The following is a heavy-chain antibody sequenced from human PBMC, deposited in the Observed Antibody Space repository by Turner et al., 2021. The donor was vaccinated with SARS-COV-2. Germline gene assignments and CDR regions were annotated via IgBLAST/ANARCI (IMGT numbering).Heavy chain of an antibody. CDR3: ARDTGTAMVFPNWYFDL. CDR1: GFTFSSYG. J-gene: IGHJ2*01. CDR2: IWYDGSNK. D-gene: IGHD5-18*01. V-gene: IGHV3-33*01. Sequence: QVQLVESGGGVVQQGRSLRLSCAVYGFTFSSYGMVWVRQAPGKGLEWVAVIWYDGSNKYYADSGKGRFTISRDNSKNTLYLQMNSLRAEDTAVYYCARDTGTAMVFPNWYFDLWGRGTLVTVSS.